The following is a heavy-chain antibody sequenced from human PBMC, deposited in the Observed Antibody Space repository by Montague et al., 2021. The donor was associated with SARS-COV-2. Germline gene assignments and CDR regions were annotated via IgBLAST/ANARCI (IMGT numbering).Heavy chain of an antibody. V-gene: IGHV4-34*01. CDR1: GGSFSGYY. CDR2: INHSGST. J-gene: IGHJ6*02. CDR3: ARGRYYGSAASLGMDV. Sequence: SETLSLTCAVYGGSFSGYYWSWIRQPPGKGLEWIGEINHSGSTNYNPSLKSRVTISVDTSKNQFSLKLSSVTAADTAVYYCARGRYYGSAASLGMDVWGQGTTVTVSS. D-gene: IGHD3-10*01.